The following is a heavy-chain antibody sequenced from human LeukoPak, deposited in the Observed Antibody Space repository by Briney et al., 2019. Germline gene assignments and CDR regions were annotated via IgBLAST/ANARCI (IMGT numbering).Heavy chain of an antibody. CDR1: GGSISSSSYY. V-gene: IGHV4-39*01. CDR2: IYYSGST. D-gene: IGHD5-24*01. CDR3: ARHRLGWLQSTSFDY. Sequence: SETLSLTCTVSGGSISSSSYYWGWIRQPPGKGLEWIGSIYYSGSTYYNPSLKSRVTISVDTPKNQFSLKLSSVTAADTAVYYCARHRLGWLQSTSFDYWGQGTLVTVSS. J-gene: IGHJ4*02.